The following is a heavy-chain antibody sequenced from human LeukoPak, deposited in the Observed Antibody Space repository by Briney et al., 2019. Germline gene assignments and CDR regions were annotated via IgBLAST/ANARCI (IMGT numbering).Heavy chain of an antibody. J-gene: IGHJ5*02. CDR3: ARDPGYRGESGWFDP. Sequence: GGSLRLSCAASGFSFSSYGMHWVRQAPGKGLEWVAVISKDGSHKYYADSVKGRFTIYRDNSKNTLYLQMNSLRDEDTAVYYCARDPGYRGESGWFDPWGQGTQVTVSS. CDR1: GFSFSSYG. D-gene: IGHD5-18*01. CDR2: ISKDGSHK. V-gene: IGHV3-30*19.